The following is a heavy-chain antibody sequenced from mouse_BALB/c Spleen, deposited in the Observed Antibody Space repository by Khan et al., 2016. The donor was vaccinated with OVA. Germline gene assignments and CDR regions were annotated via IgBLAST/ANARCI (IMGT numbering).Heavy chain of an antibody. CDR3: ASAYGYWSFDV. J-gene: IGHJ1*01. Sequence: QVQLQQPGAELVRPGSSVKISCKASGYAFSSYWMNWMKQRPGQGLEWIGQIYPGDGDTDDNGQFKGKATLTADKSSSTAYMQLSSLTSEDSAVYFCASAYGYWSFDVWGAGTTVTVSS. V-gene: IGHV1-80*01. CDR1: GYAFSSYW. CDR2: IYPGDGDT. D-gene: IGHD1-1*01.